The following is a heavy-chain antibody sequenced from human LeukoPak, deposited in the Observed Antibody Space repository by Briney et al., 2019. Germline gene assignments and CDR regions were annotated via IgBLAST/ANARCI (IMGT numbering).Heavy chain of an antibody. V-gene: IGHV3-21*01. CDR1: GFTFSSYS. Sequence: GGSLRLSCAASGFTFSSYSMNWVRQAPGKGLEWVSSISSSSCYIYYADSVKGRFTISRDNAKNSLYLQMNSLRAEDTAVYYCARDGIAAAAYYFDYWGQGTLVTVSS. D-gene: IGHD6-13*01. J-gene: IGHJ4*02. CDR2: ISSSSCYI. CDR3: ARDGIAAAAYYFDY.